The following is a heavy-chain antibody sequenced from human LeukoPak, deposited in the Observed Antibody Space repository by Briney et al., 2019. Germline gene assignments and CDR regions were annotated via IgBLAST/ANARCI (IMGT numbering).Heavy chain of an antibody. CDR3: ARKFLGSRGYYFDY. CDR2: INPNSGGT. Sequence: ASVTVSCKASGYTFTGYYMHWVRQAPGQGLEWMGWINPNSGGTNYAQKFQGRVTMTRDTSISTAYMELSRLRSDDPAVYYCARKFLGSRGYYFDYWGQGTLVTVSS. J-gene: IGHJ4*02. CDR1: GYTFTGYY. V-gene: IGHV1-2*02. D-gene: IGHD3-10*01.